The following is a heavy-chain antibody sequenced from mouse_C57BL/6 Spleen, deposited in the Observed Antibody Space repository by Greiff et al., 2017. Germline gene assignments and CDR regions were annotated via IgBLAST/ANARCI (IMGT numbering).Heavy chain of an antibody. J-gene: IGHJ4*01. CDR2: IDPSDSET. D-gene: IGHD6-1*02. CDR1: GYTFTSYW. V-gene: IGHV1-52*01. Sequence: QVQLQQPGAELVRPGSSVKLSCKASGYTFTSYWMHWVKQRPIQGLEWIGNIDPSDSETHYNQKFKDKATLTVDKSSSTAYMQLSSLTSEDSAVYYCARSTCRQLENYYAMDYWGQGTSVTVSS. CDR3: ARSTCRQLENYYAMDY.